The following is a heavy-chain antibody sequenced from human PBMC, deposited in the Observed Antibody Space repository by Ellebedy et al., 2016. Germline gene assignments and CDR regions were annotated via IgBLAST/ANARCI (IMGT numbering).Heavy chain of an antibody. Sequence: SETLSLTCAVYGGSFSGYYWSWIRQPPGKGLEWIGEINHSGSTNYNPSLKSRVTISVDTSKNQFSLKLSSVTAADTAVYYCARGGYYDSSGYSPLVFDYWGQGTLVTVSS. D-gene: IGHD3-22*01. J-gene: IGHJ4*02. CDR2: INHSGST. CDR3: ARGGYYDSSGYSPLVFDY. V-gene: IGHV4-34*01. CDR1: GGSFSGYY.